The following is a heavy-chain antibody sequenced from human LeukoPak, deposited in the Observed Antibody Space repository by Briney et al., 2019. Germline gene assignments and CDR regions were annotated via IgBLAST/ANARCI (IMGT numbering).Heavy chain of an antibody. CDR1: GGSISSGDYY. V-gene: IGHV4-30-4*02. CDR3: ARDDPLLDSSGPSEGGAFDI. J-gene: IGHJ3*02. D-gene: IGHD3-22*01. CDR2: IYYSGST. Sequence: PSETLSLTCTVSGGSISSGDYYWSWIRQPPGKGLEWIGYIYYSGSTYYNPSLKSRVTISVDTSKNQFSLKLSSVTAADTAVYYCARDDPLLDSSGPSEGGAFDIWGQGTMVTVSS.